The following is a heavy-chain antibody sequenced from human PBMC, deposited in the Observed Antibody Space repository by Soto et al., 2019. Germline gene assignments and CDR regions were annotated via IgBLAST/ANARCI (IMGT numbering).Heavy chain of an antibody. CDR1: GFTFSNYG. Sequence: PGGSLRLSCAASGFTFSNYGMHWVRQAPGKGLEWVAFISNDGSKNYYADSVRGRFTISRDNSKNTLFLQMNSLRAEDTAVYYCAKDHWRTVIAYWGQGTLVIVSS. D-gene: IGHD4-4*01. CDR2: ISNDGSKN. V-gene: IGHV3-30*02. CDR3: AKDHWRTVIAY. J-gene: IGHJ4*02.